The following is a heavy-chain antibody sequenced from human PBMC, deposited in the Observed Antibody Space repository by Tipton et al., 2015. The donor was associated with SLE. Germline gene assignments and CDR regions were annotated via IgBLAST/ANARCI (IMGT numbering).Heavy chain of an antibody. V-gene: IGHV5-51*03. CDR3: ARYEVVIARIQGGGPFNF. CDR2: IYPGDSDT. Sequence: QLVQSGADLKKPGESLKISCKGSVSSFTNYWIGWVRQMPGKGLEWMGMIYPGDSDTRYSPSFQGQVTISVDRSIGTAYLQWSSLKASDSAMYYCARYEVVIARIQGGGPFNFWGQGTMVTVSS. J-gene: IGHJ3*01. CDR1: VSSFTNYW. D-gene: IGHD2-21*01.